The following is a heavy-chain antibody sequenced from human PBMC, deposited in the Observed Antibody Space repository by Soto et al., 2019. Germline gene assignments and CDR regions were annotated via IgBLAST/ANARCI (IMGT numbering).Heavy chain of an antibody. J-gene: IGHJ5*02. CDR3: SKAAVTGRGAVHDFAP. Sequence: RISKNKGKGLEWVSSIHGGRGGAEYTDSVKGRFTVSRDDSRGTMYLQMSSLRVDDTAVYYCSKAAVTGRGAVHDFAPWVKGSLVP. D-gene: IGHD6-19*01. V-gene: IGHV3-23*01. CDR2: IHGGRGGA.